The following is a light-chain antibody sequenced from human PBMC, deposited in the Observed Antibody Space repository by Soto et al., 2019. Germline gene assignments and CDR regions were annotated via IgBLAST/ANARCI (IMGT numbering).Light chain of an antibody. Sequence: EIVMTQSPATLSLSPGERATLSCRASQSVSSNLAWYQQKSGQAPRLLIYGASTRATGIPARFSGSGSGTEFTLTISSLQSEDFAVYYCQQYNNWPQTFGQGTKVEIK. CDR2: GAS. CDR3: QQYNNWPQT. CDR1: QSVSSN. V-gene: IGKV3-15*01. J-gene: IGKJ1*01.